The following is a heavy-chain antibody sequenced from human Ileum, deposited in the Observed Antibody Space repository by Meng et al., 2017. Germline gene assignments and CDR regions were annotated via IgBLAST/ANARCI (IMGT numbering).Heavy chain of an antibody. V-gene: IGHV4-61*01. CDR2: AST. D-gene: IGHD7-27*01. CDR1: GASVTTSHYQ. J-gene: IGHJ4*02. CDR3: ARDHWGSLDY. Sequence: QVQLPESGPGLVKPSGTLSLTCTVSGASVTTSHYQWGWIRQPPGKGLEWIGYASTNYNPSLKSRLTISLDTSKNQVSLKLTSVTAADTAVYYCARDHWGSLDYWGQGILVTVS.